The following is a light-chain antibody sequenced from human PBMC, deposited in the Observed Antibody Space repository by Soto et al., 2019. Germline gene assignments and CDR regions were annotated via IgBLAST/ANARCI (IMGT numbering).Light chain of an antibody. Sequence: DIQMTQSPSSLSASVGDRVTITCRARQGISNYLAWYQQKPGKVPKLLIYAASTLQSGVPSRFSGSRSGTDFTLTISSLQPEDVATYYCQKYNSAPPWTFGQGTKVDIK. CDR2: AAS. J-gene: IGKJ1*01. CDR3: QKYNSAPPWT. V-gene: IGKV1-27*01. CDR1: QGISNY.